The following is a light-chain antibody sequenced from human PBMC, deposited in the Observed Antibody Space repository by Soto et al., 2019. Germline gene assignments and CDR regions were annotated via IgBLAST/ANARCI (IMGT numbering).Light chain of an antibody. CDR1: QGIGSW. V-gene: IGKV1D-12*01. J-gene: IGKJ4*01. CDR2: AAS. CDR3: QQTNSFPPT. Sequence: DIQLAQSPSSVSASVGDRVTITCRASQGIGSWLAWYQQKPGKAPKLLIYAASSLQSGVPSRFSGSGSGTDFTLTISSLQPEDFASYHCQQTNSFPPTFGGGTKEEIQ.